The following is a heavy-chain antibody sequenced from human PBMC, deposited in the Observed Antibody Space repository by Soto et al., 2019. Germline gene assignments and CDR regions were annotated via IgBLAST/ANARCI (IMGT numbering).Heavy chain of an antibody. Sequence: EVQLLESGGGLVQPGGSLRLSCAASGFTFSSYAMSWVRQAPGKGLEWVSTISDSGGSTCYADSVKGRFTISRDNSKSVLYLQMNSLSAEDTAVYYCAKPQKTSYPYFDYWGQRTLVTVSS. V-gene: IGHV3-23*01. CDR3: AKPQKTSYPYFDY. CDR2: ISDSGGST. CDR1: GFTFSSYA. J-gene: IGHJ4*02. D-gene: IGHD3-10*01.